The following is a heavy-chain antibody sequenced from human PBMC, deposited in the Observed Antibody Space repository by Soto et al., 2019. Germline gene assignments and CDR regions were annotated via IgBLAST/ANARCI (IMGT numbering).Heavy chain of an antibody. J-gene: IGHJ6*02. D-gene: IGHD3-10*01. CDR2: ISYDGSNK. Sequence: TGGSLRLSCAASGFTFSSYGMHWVRQAPGKGLEWVAVISYDGSNKYYADSVKGRFTISRDNSKNTLYLQMNSLRAEDTAVYYCAKSPVSVSGSVYYYYGMDVWGQGTTVTVSS. CDR3: AKSPVSVSGSVYYYYGMDV. CDR1: GFTFSSYG. V-gene: IGHV3-30*18.